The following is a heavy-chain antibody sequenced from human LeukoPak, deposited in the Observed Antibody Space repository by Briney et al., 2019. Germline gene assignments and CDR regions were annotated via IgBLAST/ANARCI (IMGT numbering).Heavy chain of an antibody. CDR3: ARLPYCSGGSCYSTGLYGMDV. V-gene: IGHV5-51*01. Sequence: GESLKISCKGSGYSFTNYWLGWVRPLPGKGLEWMGIIYPGDSDTRYSPSFQGQVTISADKSISTAYLQWSSLKASDTAMYYCARLPYCSGGSCYSTGLYGMDVWGQGTTVTVSS. D-gene: IGHD2-15*01. J-gene: IGHJ6*02. CDR2: IYPGDSDT. CDR1: GYSFTNYW.